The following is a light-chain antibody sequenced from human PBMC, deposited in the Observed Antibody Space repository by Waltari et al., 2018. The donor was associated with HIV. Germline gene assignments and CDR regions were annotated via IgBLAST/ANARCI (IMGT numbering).Light chain of an antibody. J-gene: IGLJ3*02. CDR2: DNT. Sequence: QSVLTQPPSVSAAPGQKVTISCSGSSSNIGNNYVSWDQQPPGTAPKPLIYDNTQRPSGIPALFSGSNPGTSATLGITGLQTGDEADYYCGTWDSSLSAGRVFGGGTKLTVL. CDR1: SSNIGNNY. CDR3: GTWDSSLSAGRV. V-gene: IGLV1-51*01.